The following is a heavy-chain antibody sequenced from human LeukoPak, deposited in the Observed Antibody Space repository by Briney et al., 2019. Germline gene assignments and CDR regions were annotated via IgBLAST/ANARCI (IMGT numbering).Heavy chain of an antibody. CDR2: IYSGGST. D-gene: IGHD3-22*01. CDR3: AKVGVGRYYYDSSGYWSDY. V-gene: IGHV3-53*01. Sequence: GGPLRLSCAASGFTVSSNYMSWVRQAPGKGLEWVSVIYSGGSTYYADSVKGRFTISRDNSKDTLYLQMNSLRAEDTAVYYCAKVGVGRYYYDSSGYWSDYWGQGTLVTVSS. CDR1: GFTVSSNY. J-gene: IGHJ4*02.